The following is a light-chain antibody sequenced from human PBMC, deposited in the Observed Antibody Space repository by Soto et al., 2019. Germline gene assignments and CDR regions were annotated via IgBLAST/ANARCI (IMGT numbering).Light chain of an antibody. J-gene: IGKJ5*01. V-gene: IGKV3-15*01. CDR1: QSVRSN. CDR3: QQYRNWPRT. Sequence: IARTQSPSTLSLSPGERATISWKASQSVRSNVAWSRQTPGQPPRLLINGASTRATSIPARGGCGGSGTEFTLTITSLQSGAFAVYSCQQYRNWPRTVGQGTRLDIK. CDR2: GAS.